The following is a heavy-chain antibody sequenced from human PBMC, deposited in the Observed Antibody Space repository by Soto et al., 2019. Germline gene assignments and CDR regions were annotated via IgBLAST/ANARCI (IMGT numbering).Heavy chain of an antibody. Sequence: GVLRLSCAASGFTVGANDMNWVRQAPGRGLEWVSLIYRRDDQTTYYADSVKGRFTISRDTSTNTVSLQMNSLRVEDTAIYYCARDRDYFWGSLDSWGQGALVTVSS. CDR3: ARDRDYFWGSLDS. J-gene: IGHJ4*02. V-gene: IGHV3-66*01. CDR2: IYRRDDQTT. CDR1: GFTVGAND. D-gene: IGHD3-16*01.